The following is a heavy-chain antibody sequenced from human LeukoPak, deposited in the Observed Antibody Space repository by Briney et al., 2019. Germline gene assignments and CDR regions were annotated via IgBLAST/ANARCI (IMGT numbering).Heavy chain of an antibody. D-gene: IGHD3-10*01. Sequence: SQTLSLTCAISGDSVSSNSAAWNWIRQSPSRGLEWLGRTYYRSKWYNDYAVSMKSRITINPDTSKNQFSLQLNSVTPEDTAVYYCAREFSHYGSGSYYNDWFDPWGQGTLVTVSS. CDR1: GDSVSSNSAA. CDR2: TYYRSKWYN. V-gene: IGHV6-1*01. CDR3: AREFSHYGSGSYYNDWFDP. J-gene: IGHJ5*02.